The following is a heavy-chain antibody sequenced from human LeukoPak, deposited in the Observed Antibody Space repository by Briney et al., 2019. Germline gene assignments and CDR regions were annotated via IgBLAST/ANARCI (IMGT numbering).Heavy chain of an antibody. CDR2: IYYSGST. V-gene: IGHV4-31*03. Sequence: SETLSLTCTVSGGSISSGGYYWSWIRQHPGKGLEWIGYIYYSGSTYYNPSLKSRVTISVDTSKNQFSLKLSSVTAADTAVYYCAREGDDSSGYYVVGAFDIWGQGTMVTVSS. J-gene: IGHJ3*02. CDR1: GGSISSGGYY. D-gene: IGHD3-22*01. CDR3: AREGDDSSGYYVVGAFDI.